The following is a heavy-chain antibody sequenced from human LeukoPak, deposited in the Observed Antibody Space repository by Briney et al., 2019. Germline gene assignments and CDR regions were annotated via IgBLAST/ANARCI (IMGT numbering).Heavy chain of an antibody. CDR1: GFTFSSYG. V-gene: IGHV3-30*18. CDR3: AKSDDILTGYLY. CDR2: ISYDGSNK. Sequence: GGPLRLSCAASGFTFSSYGMHWVRQAPGKGLEWVAVISYDGSNKYYADSVKGRFTISRDNSKNTLYLQMNSLRAEDTAVYYCAKSDDILTGYLYWGQGTLVTVSS. J-gene: IGHJ4*02. D-gene: IGHD3-9*01.